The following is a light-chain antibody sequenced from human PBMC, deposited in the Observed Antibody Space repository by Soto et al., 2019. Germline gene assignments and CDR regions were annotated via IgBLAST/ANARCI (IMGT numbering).Light chain of an antibody. CDR1: SSDVGSYNL. J-gene: IGLJ1*01. Sequence: QSALTQPASVSGSPGQSITISCTGTSSDVGSYNLVSWYQQHPGKAPKLMIYEVSKRPSGVSNRFSGSKSGNTASLTISGLQAEDEADYYCCSYAGGSTYVFGTGTKVPVL. CDR2: EVS. V-gene: IGLV2-23*02. CDR3: CSYAGGSTYV.